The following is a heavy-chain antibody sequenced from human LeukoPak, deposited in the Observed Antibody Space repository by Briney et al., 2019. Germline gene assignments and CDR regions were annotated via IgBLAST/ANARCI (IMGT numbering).Heavy chain of an antibody. D-gene: IGHD3-10*01. CDR2: IYPGDSDT. Sequence: GESLKISCKGSGYSFTSYWIGWVRQMPGKGLEWMGIIYPGDSDTRYSPSFQGQVTISADKSISTAYLQWSSLKASDTAIYYCARSHYFGSGSFYIPGDFWGQGTLVTVSS. CDR3: ARSHYFGSGSFYIPGDF. V-gene: IGHV5-51*01. CDR1: GYSFTSYW. J-gene: IGHJ4*02.